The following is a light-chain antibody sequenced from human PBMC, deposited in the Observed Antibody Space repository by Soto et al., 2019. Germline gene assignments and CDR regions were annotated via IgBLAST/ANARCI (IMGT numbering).Light chain of an antibody. CDR1: QSVNSW. CDR3: QQYTNTNNPWM. Sequence: DIQMTQSPSTLSAFVGDRDTITCRASQSVNSWLAWYQQRPGKAPKLLVYDASTLQSGVATRFSGSGSGTEFTLIISGLQPEDSATYYCQQYTNTNNPWMFGQGTKVDIK. V-gene: IGKV1-5*01. J-gene: IGKJ1*01. CDR2: DAS.